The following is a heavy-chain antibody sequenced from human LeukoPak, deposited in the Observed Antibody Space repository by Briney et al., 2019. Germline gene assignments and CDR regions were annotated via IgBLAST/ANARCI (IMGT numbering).Heavy chain of an antibody. CDR1: GFTFNSYF. J-gene: IGHJ5*02. Sequence: PGGSLRLSCAASGFTFNSYFLNWVRQAPGKGLEWVSSISGTSNYIYYADSVKGRFTVSRDNAKNSLYLQMNSLSAEDRAVYYCASLFGSGPNWFDPWGQGTLVTVSS. CDR2: ISGTSNYI. D-gene: IGHD3-10*01. V-gene: IGHV3-21*01. CDR3: ASLFGSGPNWFDP.